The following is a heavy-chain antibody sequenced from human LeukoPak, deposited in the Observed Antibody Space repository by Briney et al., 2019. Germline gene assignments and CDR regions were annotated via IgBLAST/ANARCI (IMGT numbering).Heavy chain of an antibody. V-gene: IGHV3-30*03. CDR2: ISYDGSNK. Sequence: GGSLRLSCAASGFTFSSYGMHWVRQAPGKGLEWVAVISYDGSNKYYADSVKGRFTISRDNSKNTLYLQMNSLRAEDTAVYYCARQDGYNPDYWGQGTLVTVSS. J-gene: IGHJ4*02. CDR3: ARQDGYNPDY. D-gene: IGHD5-24*01. CDR1: GFTFSSYG.